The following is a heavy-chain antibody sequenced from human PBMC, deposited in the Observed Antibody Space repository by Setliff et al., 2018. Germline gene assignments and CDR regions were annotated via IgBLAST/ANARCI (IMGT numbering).Heavy chain of an antibody. CDR2: IGVYTGKS. J-gene: IGHJ5*02. V-gene: IGHV1-18*01. D-gene: IGHD2-21*02. Sequence: ASVKVSCKASGYTFSDYGITWVRQAPGQGLEWMGWIGVYTGKSYFAHKFQGRVTITADDSTSTIYMDVSSLRAKDTATYYCAGTDAYCAGDCSISWGQGTLVTVSS. CDR3: AGTDAYCAGDCSIS. CDR1: GYTFSDYG.